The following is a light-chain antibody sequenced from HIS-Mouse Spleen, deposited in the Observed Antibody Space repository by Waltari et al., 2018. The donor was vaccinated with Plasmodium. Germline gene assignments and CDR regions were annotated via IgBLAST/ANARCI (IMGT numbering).Light chain of an antibody. CDR1: SSDVGGYNY. CDR3: SSYTSSSTPYV. J-gene: IGLJ1*01. Sequence: QSALTQPASVSGSPGQSITISCTGTSSDVGGYNYVSWYQQHPGKAPKIMIYEVSNRPSWVSNRFSGSKSGNTASLTISGLQAEDEADYYCSSYTSSSTPYVFGTGTKVTVL. V-gene: IGLV2-14*01. CDR2: EVS.